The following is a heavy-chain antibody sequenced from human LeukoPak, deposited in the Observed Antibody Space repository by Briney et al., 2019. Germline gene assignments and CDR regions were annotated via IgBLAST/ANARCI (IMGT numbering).Heavy chain of an antibody. V-gene: IGHV3-30*04. CDR1: GFTFSSHA. CDR3: ARDASYGSGSFVTY. CDR2: ISYDGSNK. J-gene: IGHJ4*02. D-gene: IGHD3-10*01. Sequence: GRSLRLSCAASGFTFSSHAMHWVRQAPGKGLEWVAVISYDGSNKYYADSVKGRFTISRDNSKNTLYLQMNSLRAEDTAVYHCARDASYGSGSFVTYWGQGTLVTVSS.